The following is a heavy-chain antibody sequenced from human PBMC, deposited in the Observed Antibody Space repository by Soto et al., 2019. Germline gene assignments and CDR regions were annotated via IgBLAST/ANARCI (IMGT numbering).Heavy chain of an antibody. CDR1: GYTFTVYY. CDR3: ARDIVVEPAAPYFDY. CDR2: INPNSGGT. J-gene: IGHJ4*02. Sequence: GXSVKVSCNASGYTFTVYYIHWVRQAPGQGLEWMGWINPNSGGTNYALKFQGRVTMTRDTSITTAYMELSRLRSDDTAVYYCARDIVVEPAAPYFDYWGQGTLVTVSS. V-gene: IGHV1-2*02. D-gene: IGHD2-2*01.